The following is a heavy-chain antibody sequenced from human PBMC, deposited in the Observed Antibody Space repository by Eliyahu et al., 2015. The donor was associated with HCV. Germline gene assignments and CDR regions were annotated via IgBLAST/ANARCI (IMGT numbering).Heavy chain of an antibody. CDR3: ARDDYYDSSGPY. CDR2: ISSSSSYI. Sequence: EVQLVESGGGLVXPGGSLRLSCAAXGFTFSTYSMNWVRQAPGKGLEWVSSISSSSSYIYYADSVKGRFTISRDNAKNSLYLQMNSLRAEDTAVYYCARDDYYDSSGPYWGQGTLVTVSS. V-gene: IGHV3-21*01. D-gene: IGHD3-22*01. J-gene: IGHJ4*02. CDR1: GFTFSTYS.